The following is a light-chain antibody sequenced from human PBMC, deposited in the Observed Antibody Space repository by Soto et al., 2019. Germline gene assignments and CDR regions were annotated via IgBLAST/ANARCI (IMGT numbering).Light chain of an antibody. Sequence: EVVVTQSPGTLSLSPGERATLSCRASQSISNNHLGWYQQKPGQAPRLLIYGTSTRATGITDRFSGSGSGTDFTLTISRLEPEDFAVYYCQQYGYSPITFGQGTRLEIK. CDR2: GTS. CDR1: QSISNNH. V-gene: IGKV3-20*01. J-gene: IGKJ5*01. CDR3: QQYGYSPIT.